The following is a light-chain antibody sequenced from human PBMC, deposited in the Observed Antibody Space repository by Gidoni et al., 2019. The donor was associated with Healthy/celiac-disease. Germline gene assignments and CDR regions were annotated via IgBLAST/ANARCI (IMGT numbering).Light chain of an antibody. CDR2: GAS. CDR3: QQYNNWPPWT. CDR1: QGVSSN. V-gene: IGKV3-15*01. Sequence: EIVLTQSPATLSVSPGERATLSCRASQGVSSNLDWYQQKPGQAPRPLIYGASTSATGIPPRFSGSGSGTEFTLTISSLQSEDFAFYYCQQYNNWPPWTFGQGTKVEIK. J-gene: IGKJ1*01.